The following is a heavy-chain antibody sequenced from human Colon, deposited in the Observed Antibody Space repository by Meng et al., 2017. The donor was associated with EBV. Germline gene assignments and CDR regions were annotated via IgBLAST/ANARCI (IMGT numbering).Heavy chain of an antibody. V-gene: IGHV4-4*02. D-gene: IGHD1-26*01. CDR2: IDDSGST. CDR3: ARGKQDAWELLAY. Sequence: QVSWKWSGPGRWKHSWSRSPTCCVSGVSTSSNTRWTWVRQPPGKGLEWIGDIDDSGSTNYNPSINSRISISLDKSKNHFSLKVNSVTAADTAVYYCARGKQDAWELLAYWGQGALVTVSS. CDR1: GVSTSSNTR. J-gene: IGHJ4*02.